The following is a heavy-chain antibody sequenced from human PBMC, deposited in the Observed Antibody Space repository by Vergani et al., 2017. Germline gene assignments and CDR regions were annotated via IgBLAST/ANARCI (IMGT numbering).Heavy chain of an antibody. J-gene: IGHJ3*02. Sequence: EVQLLESGGDLVQPGGSLRLSCAASGFTFSSYAMSWVRQAPGKGLEWVSAISGSGGSTYYADSVKGRFTISRDNAKNSLYLQMNSLRAEDTAVYYCARDPNYYDSSGYPSHHAFDIWGQGTMVTVSS. CDR1: GFTFSSYA. CDR2: ISGSGGST. CDR3: ARDPNYYDSSGYPSHHAFDI. D-gene: IGHD3-22*01. V-gene: IGHV3-23*01.